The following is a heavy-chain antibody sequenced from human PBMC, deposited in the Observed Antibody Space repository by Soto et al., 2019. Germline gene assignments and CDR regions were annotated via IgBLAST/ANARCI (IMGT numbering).Heavy chain of an antibody. Sequence: AASVKVSCKASGGTFSSYAISWVRQAPGQGLEWMGGIIPIFGTANYAQKFQGRVTITADKSTSTAYMELSSLRSEDTAVYYCAGLGGSSTSSRYYYGMDVWGQGTTVTVSS. CDR1: GGTFSSYA. J-gene: IGHJ6*02. V-gene: IGHV1-69*06. CDR2: IIPIFGTA. CDR3: AGLGGSSTSSRYYYGMDV. D-gene: IGHD2-2*01.